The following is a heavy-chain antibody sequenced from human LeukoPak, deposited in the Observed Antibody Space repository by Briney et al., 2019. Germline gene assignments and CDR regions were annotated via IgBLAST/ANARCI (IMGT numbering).Heavy chain of an antibody. V-gene: IGHV4-34*01. D-gene: IGHD6-19*01. CDR3: ARSHSSGWYGANFDY. CDR2: INHSGST. Sequence: SETLSLTCAVYGGSFSGYYWSWIRQPPGKGLEWIGEINHSGSTNYNPSLKSRVTISVVTSKNQFSLKLSSVTAADTAVYYCARSHSSGWYGANFDYWGQGTLVTVSS. CDR1: GGSFSGYY. J-gene: IGHJ4*02.